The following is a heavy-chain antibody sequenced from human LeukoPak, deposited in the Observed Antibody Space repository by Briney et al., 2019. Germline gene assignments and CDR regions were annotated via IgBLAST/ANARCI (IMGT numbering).Heavy chain of an antibody. CDR3: ARATNGRIDI. V-gene: IGHV3-21*01. CDR2: ISSSTSYI. Sequence: PGGSLRLSCAASGFTFSSYSMNWVRQAPGKGLEWVSFISSSTSYISYADSVKGRFTISRDNAKSSLWLQMNSLRAEDTAAYYCARATNGRIDIWGQGTMVTVSS. D-gene: IGHD2-8*01. CDR1: GFTFSSYS. J-gene: IGHJ3*02.